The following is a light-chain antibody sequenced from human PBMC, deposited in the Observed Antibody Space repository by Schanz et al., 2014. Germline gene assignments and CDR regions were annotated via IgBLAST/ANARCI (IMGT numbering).Light chain of an antibody. CDR3: QQYDSYPWT. CDR1: QNIGNW. V-gene: IGKV1-5*01. CDR2: DAF. Sequence: DIQVPQSPSTLSASVGDTVTITCRASQNIGNWLAWYQQKSGLAPKVLIFDAFTLKSGVPSRFSGSSSGTEFTLTISGLQPDDFATYYCQQYDSYPWTFGQGTKVEIK. J-gene: IGKJ1*01.